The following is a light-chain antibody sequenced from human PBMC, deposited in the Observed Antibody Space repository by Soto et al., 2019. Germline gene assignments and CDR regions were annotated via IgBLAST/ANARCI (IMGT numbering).Light chain of an antibody. CDR2: EDK. Sequence: NFLLTQPHSVSESPGKTVTISCTRSSGSIASNYVQWYQQRPGSAPTTVIFEDKLRPSGVPDRFSGSIDSSSNSASLTISGLKTEDEADYYCQSYDNSNQVFGGGTKLTVL. J-gene: IGLJ3*02. V-gene: IGLV6-57*04. CDR3: QSYDNSNQV. CDR1: SGSIASNY.